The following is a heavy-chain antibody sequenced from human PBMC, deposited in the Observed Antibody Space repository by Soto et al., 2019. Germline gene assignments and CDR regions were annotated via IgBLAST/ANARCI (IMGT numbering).Heavy chain of an antibody. Sequence: SETLSLTCAVYGGSFSGYYWTWIRQPPGKGLEWIGEINHRGSSNYNTSLKSRVTISVDTSKNQISLKLTSVTAADTAVYHCARGGDPSVVIPFDSWGQGTLVTVSS. CDR3: ARGGDPSVVIPFDS. D-gene: IGHD2-21*01. CDR1: GGSFSGYY. V-gene: IGHV4-34*01. CDR2: INHRGSS. J-gene: IGHJ4*02.